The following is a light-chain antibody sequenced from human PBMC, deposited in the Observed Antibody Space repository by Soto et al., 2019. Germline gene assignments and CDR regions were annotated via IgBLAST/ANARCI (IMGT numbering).Light chain of an antibody. Sequence: QAVVTQPRSVSGSPGQSVIISCTGTNSDVGAYDYVSWYQQHPGNAPKLIIYDVNKRPSGVPDRFSASKSGNTASLTISGLQAEDEADYYCCSYACSNTWVFGGGTKLTVL. J-gene: IGLJ3*02. V-gene: IGLV2-11*01. CDR3: CSYACSNTWV. CDR2: DVN. CDR1: NSDVGAYDY.